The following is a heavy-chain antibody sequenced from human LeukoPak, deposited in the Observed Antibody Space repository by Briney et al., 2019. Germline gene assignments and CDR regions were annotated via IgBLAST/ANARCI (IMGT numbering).Heavy chain of an antibody. CDR3: ARPYYYDSSGYYYDAFAI. J-gene: IGHJ3*02. D-gene: IGHD3-22*01. CDR1: GFTVSSNY. V-gene: IGHV3-53*01. CDR2: IYCGGST. Sequence: GGSLRLSCAASGFTVSSNYMSWVRQAPGKGLEWVSVIYCGGSTYYADSVKGRFTISRDNSKNTLYLQMNSLRAEDTAVYYCARPYYYDSSGYYYDAFAIWGQGTMVTVSS.